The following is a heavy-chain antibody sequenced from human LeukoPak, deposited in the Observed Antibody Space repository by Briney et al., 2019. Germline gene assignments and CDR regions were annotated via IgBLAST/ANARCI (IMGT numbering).Heavy chain of an antibody. CDR1: GYTFTCYY. D-gene: IGHD2-15*01. Sequence: ASVKVSCKASGYTFTCYYMHWVRQAPGQGVEWMGWINPNSGGTHNVHKFQGRVTMTRDASISTAYMQMSRLRSEDTAVYYCARGPPVVVVVAASWVGYYYYYLDVWGKGTTVTISS. CDR3: ARGPPVVVVVAASWVGYYYYYLDV. CDR2: INPNSGGT. V-gene: IGHV1-2*02. J-gene: IGHJ6*03.